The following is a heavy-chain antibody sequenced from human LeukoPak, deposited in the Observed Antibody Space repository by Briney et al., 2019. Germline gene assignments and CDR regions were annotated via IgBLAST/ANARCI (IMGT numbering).Heavy chain of an antibody. CDR1: GGSFSGYY. CDR2: INHSGST. CDR3: ARKRGTMIVVAQYIDY. V-gene: IGHV4-34*01. Sequence: PSETLSLTCAVYGGSFSGYYWSWIRQPPGKGLEWIGEINHSGSTNYNPSLKSRVTISVDTSKNQFSLKLSSVTAADTAVYYCARKRGTMIVVAQYIDYWGQGTLVTVSS. J-gene: IGHJ4*02. D-gene: IGHD3-22*01.